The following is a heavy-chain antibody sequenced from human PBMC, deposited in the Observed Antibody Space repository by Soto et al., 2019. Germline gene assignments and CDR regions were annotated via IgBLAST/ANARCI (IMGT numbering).Heavy chain of an antibody. D-gene: IGHD3-10*02. V-gene: IGHV3-30*18. CDR2: ISYDGSNK. Sequence: QVQLVESGGGVVQPGRSLRLSCAASGFTFSSYGMHWVRQAPGKGLEWVAVISYDGSNKYYADSVKGRFTISRDNSKNTLYLQMNSLRAEDTAVYYCAKEFLYVRGANRFDPWGQGTLVTVSS. CDR3: AKEFLYVRGANRFDP. CDR1: GFTFSSYG. J-gene: IGHJ5*02.